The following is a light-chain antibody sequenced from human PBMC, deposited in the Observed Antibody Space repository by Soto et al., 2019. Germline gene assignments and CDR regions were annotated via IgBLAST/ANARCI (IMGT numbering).Light chain of an antibody. Sequence: EIVMTQSPATLSVSPGERATLSCRASQSVSSNLAWYQHKPGQAPRLLIYGASPRPTGIPARFSGSGSATDFTLSNSTLQAEDFAVYYCKQYNNCAAWTFCQGTQLQSK. CDR1: QSVSSN. CDR3: KQYNNCAAWT. V-gene: IGKV3-15*01. J-gene: IGKJ1*01. CDR2: GAS.